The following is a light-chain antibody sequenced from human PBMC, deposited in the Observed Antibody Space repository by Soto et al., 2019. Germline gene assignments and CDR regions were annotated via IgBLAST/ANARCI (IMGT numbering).Light chain of an antibody. V-gene: IGKV3-11*01. Sequence: EIVLTQSPATLSLSPGERATLSCRASQSVSSYLAWYQQKPGQAPRLLIYDASNRATGIPARFSGSGPGPDFTLTITSQEPEDFAVYYCQPRSNWPRALNFGGGTKVEIK. CDR2: DAS. J-gene: IGKJ4*01. CDR1: QSVSSY. CDR3: QPRSNWPRALN.